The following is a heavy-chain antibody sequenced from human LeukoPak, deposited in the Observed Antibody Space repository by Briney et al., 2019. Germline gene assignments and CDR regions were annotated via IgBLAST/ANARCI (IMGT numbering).Heavy chain of an antibody. J-gene: IGHJ5*02. Sequence: SETLSLTCTVSGGSISSYYWSWIRQPPGKGLEWIGNIYYSGSTNYNPSLKSRVTISVDTSKNQFSLKLSSVTAADTAVYYCARHRTSGVGATSWFDPWGQGTLVTVSS. D-gene: IGHD1-26*01. V-gene: IGHV4-59*08. CDR2: IYYSGST. CDR3: ARHRTSGVGATSWFDP. CDR1: GGSISSYY.